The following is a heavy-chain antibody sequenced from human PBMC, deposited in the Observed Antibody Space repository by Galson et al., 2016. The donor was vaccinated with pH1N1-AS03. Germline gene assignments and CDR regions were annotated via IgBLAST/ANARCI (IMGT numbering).Heavy chain of an antibody. D-gene: IGHD4-17*01. Sequence: PALVKPTQTLTLTCTLSGLSLNSSGVAVGWIRQPPGKALEWLAILFWNDDKNFSPSLNSRLTITKDTSKNQVVLSMTNMDPADTATYYCARMRDYGALRDAFDIWGQGTMVTVSS. CDR1: GLSLNSSGVA. CDR2: LFWNDDK. V-gene: IGHV2-5*01. J-gene: IGHJ3*02. CDR3: ARMRDYGALRDAFDI.